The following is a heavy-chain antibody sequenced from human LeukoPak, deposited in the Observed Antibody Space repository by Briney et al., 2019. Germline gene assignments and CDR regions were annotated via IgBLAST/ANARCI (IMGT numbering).Heavy chain of an antibody. J-gene: IGHJ3*02. Sequence: GGSLRLSCAASGFTFSSYWMHWVRQAPGKGLVWVSRINSDGSSTSYADSVKGRFTISRDNAKNTLYLQMNSLRAEDTAVYYCARAGNVLRYFDWSGNAFDIWGQGTMVTVSS. CDR1: GFTFSSYW. D-gene: IGHD3-9*01. CDR3: ARAGNVLRYFDWSGNAFDI. V-gene: IGHV3-74*01. CDR2: INSDGSST.